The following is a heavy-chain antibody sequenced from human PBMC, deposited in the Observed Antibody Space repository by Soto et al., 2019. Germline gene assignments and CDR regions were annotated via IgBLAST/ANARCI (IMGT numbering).Heavy chain of an antibody. J-gene: IGHJ6*02. CDR2: IYYSGST. CDR1: GGSISSGDHH. CDR3: ARDWIGAYYYYGMDV. V-gene: IGHV4-30-4*01. Sequence: QVQLQESGPGLVKPSQTLSLTCTVSGGSISSGDHHWNWNRQPPGKGLEWIGYIYYSGSTHYNPSLKSRVTISVDTSKNQFSLKLSSVTAADTAVYYCARDWIGAYYYYGMDVWGQGTTVTVSS. D-gene: IGHD3-3*01.